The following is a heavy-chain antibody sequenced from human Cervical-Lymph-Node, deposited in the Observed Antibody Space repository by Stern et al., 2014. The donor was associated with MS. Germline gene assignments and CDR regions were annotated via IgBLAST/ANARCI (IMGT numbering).Heavy chain of an antibody. J-gene: IGHJ3*02. CDR2: IIPIFGTA. D-gene: IGHD5-24*01. CDR3: ARGRDGYNYAFDI. Sequence: QVQLGQSGAEVKKPGSSVKVSCKASGGPFSSYAISWVRQAPGPGLEWMGGIIPIFGTANYAQKFQGRVTITADESTSTAYMELSSLRSEDTAVYYCARGRDGYNYAFDIWGQGTMVTVSS. V-gene: IGHV1-69*01. CDR1: GGPFSSYA.